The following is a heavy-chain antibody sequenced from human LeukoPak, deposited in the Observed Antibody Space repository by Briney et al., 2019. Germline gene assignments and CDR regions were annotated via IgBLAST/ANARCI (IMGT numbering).Heavy chain of an antibody. V-gene: IGHV4-59*08. CDR2: IYYSGNT. Sequence: KPSETLSLTCPVSGRSLSSYYWSWIRQPPGKGLEWIGYIYYSGNTNCNPALKSRVTISVDTSKNQFSLKLTSVTAADTAVYYCARHAGRYFDYWGQGTLVTVSS. CDR1: GRSLSSYY. J-gene: IGHJ4*02. CDR3: ARHAGRYFDY.